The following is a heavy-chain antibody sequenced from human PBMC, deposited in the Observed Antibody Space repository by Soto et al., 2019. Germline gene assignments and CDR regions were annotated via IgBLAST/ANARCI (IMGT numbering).Heavy chain of an antibody. CDR2: IIPVFDTA. D-gene: IGHD2-15*01. CDR1: GGTFGSFS. J-gene: IGHJ4*02. V-gene: IGHV1-69*13. Sequence: QVQLVQSGAEVKKPGSSVKVSCKASGGTFGSFSVTWVRQAPGQGLERMGGIIPVFDTADYAQKFQGRLTITADESTRTAYMELSSLRSEDTAVYYCATVTHNGGRYRTVHYFDSWGQGTLVTISS. CDR3: ATVTHNGGRYRTVHYFDS.